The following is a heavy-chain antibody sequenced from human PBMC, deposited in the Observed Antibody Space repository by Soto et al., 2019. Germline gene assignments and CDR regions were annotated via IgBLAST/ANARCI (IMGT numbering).Heavy chain of an antibody. V-gene: IGHV4-34*01. Sequence: SETLCLTWTVVGGSSSGYYWRWIRQPPGKGLEWIGEINKSGSTNYNPSLKSRVTISVDTSKNQFSRKLSSVTTADTAVYYCARGPPKTWLRTTTGDFDYWGQGTLVTVPS. J-gene: IGHJ4*02. D-gene: IGHD7-27*01. CDR1: GGSSSGYY. CDR3: ARGPPKTWLRTTTGDFDY. CDR2: INKSGST.